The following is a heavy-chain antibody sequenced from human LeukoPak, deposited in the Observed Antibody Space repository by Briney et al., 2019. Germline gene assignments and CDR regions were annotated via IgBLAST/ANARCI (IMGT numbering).Heavy chain of an antibody. CDR1: GFTFSSYA. V-gene: IGHV3-30*04. CDR3: ARDDPMVRGVTTNRLDY. D-gene: IGHD3-10*01. CDR2: ISYDGSNK. Sequence: PGGSLRLSCAASGFTFSSYAMHWVRQAPGKGLEWVAVISYDGSNKYYADPVKGRFTISRDNSKNTLYLQMNSLRAEDTAVYYCARDDPMVRGVTTNRLDYWGQGTLVTVSS. J-gene: IGHJ4*02.